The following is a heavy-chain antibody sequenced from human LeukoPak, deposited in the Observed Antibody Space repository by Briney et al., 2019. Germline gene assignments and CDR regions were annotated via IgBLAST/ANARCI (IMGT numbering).Heavy chain of an antibody. D-gene: IGHD3-16*01. V-gene: IGHV3-7*01. CDR2: INPDGSTT. Sequence: GGSLRLSCAASGFTFSNFWMSWVCQAPGKGLEWVAIINPDGSTTGYVDSVKGRFTISRDNAKNSLCLQLNSLRAEDTAVYYCVRDPGWGAFDIWGQGTMVTVSS. J-gene: IGHJ3*02. CDR1: GFTFSNFW. CDR3: VRDPGWGAFDI.